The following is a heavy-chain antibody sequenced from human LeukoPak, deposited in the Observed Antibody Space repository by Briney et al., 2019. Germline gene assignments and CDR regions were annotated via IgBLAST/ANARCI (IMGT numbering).Heavy chain of an antibody. J-gene: IGHJ6*03. V-gene: IGHV4-34*01. CDR2: INHSGST. D-gene: IGHD3-3*01. CDR1: GGSFSGYY. Sequence: PSETLSLTCAVYGGSFSGYYWSWIRQPPGKGLEWIGEINHSGSTNYNPSLKSRVTTSVDTSKNQFSLKLSSVTAADTAVYYCARGGSLNDFRSGYRSHYYYYMDVWGKGTTVTVSS. CDR3: ARGGSLNDFRSGYRSHYYYYMDV.